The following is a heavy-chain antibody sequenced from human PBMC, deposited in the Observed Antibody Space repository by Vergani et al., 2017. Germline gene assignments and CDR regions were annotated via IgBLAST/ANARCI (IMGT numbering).Heavy chain of an antibody. CDR1: GYTFTGYY. D-gene: IGHD3-10*01. Sequence: QVQLVQSGAEVKKPGASVKVSCKASGYTFTGYYMHWVRQAPGQGLEWMGWINPNSGGTNYAQKCQGRVTMTRDTSISTASMELSRLRSDDTAVDYCAREIYYGSGSYRWGQGTLVTVSS. CDR3: AREIYYGSGSYR. J-gene: IGHJ4*02. CDR2: INPNSGGT. V-gene: IGHV1-2*02.